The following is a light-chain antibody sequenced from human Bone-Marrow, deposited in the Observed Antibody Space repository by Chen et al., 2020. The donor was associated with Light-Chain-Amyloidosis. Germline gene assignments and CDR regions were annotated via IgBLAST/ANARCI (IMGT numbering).Light chain of an antibody. J-gene: IGKJ3*01. CDR2: WAX. CDR1: QSVLYSSNNKNY. Sequence: DIVMXQSXXSLAXXLGEGATINCKSSQSVLYSSNNKNYLDWYQXKQGQPPKLLIYWAXKRESXXXDRFSGSGSGTDXTLTISXLQXEXVAXXYCQQYYSTPLFTFGPGTKVDIK. CDR3: QQYYSTPLFT. V-gene: IGKV4-1*01.